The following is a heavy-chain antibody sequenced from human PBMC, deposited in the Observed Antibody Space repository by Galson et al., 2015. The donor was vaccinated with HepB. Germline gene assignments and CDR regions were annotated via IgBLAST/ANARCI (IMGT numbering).Heavy chain of an antibody. CDR2: IGAAGLIT. D-gene: IGHD6-19*01. CDR3: TKGRVPGVAGTLDS. J-gene: IGHJ4*02. Sequence: SLRLSCAASGFTFSNYGMSWVRQAPGKGLEWVSTIGAAGLITYYADSVKGRFTISRDNSKNTLYLQMNSLRAEDTALYYCTKGRVPGVAGTLDSWGQGTLVTVSS. V-gene: IGHV3-23*01. CDR1: GFTFSNYG.